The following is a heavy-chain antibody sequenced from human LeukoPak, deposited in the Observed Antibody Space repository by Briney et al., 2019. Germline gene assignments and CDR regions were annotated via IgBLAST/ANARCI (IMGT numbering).Heavy chain of an antibody. Sequence: ASVKVSCMASGYTFTSYAMHWVRQAPGQRLEWMGWINAGNGNTKYSQKFQGRVTITRDTSASTAYMELSSLRSEDTAVYYCARDGQKDAFDIWGQGTMVTVSS. J-gene: IGHJ3*02. CDR3: ARDGQKDAFDI. CDR1: GYTFTSYA. V-gene: IGHV1-3*01. CDR2: INAGNGNT.